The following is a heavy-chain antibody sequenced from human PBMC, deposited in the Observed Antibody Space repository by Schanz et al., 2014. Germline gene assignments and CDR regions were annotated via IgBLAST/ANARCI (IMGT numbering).Heavy chain of an antibody. V-gene: IGHV3-15*04. CDR2: SENNANGATT. CDR1: GFTFSEVY. Sequence: EVRLVESGGGLVEPGGSLRLSCSGSGFTFSEVYMSWVRQAPGKGLEWVGRSENNANGATTDYAAPVKGRFTVSRDDSRNTLYLQMNTLRTDDTALYYCTTFNNRDALYIWGQGTMVSVSS. D-gene: IGHD1-20*01. CDR3: TTFNNRDALYI. J-gene: IGHJ3*02.